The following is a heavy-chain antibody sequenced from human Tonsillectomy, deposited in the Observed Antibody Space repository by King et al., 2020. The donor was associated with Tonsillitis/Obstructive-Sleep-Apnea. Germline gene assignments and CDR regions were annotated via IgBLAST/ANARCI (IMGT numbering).Heavy chain of an antibody. CDR2: IDPSDSYT. V-gene: IGHV5-10-1*01. Sequence: VQLVESGAEVKKPGESLRISCKGSGYSFTNYWINWVRQMPGKGLEWMGRIDPSDSYTNYSPSFQGHVTISADKSISTAYLQWCSLKASDTAMYYCARLDYYGSGSYYNGNDYFDYWGQGTLVTVSS. D-gene: IGHD3-10*01. CDR1: GYSFTNYW. J-gene: IGHJ4*02. CDR3: ARLDYYGSGSYYNGNDYFDY.